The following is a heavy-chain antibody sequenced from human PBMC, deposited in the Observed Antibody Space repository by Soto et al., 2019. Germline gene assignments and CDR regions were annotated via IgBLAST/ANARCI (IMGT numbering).Heavy chain of an antibody. CDR2: IRNKANSYTT. CDR3: ARSGRESRTWSDDAVDI. CDR1: GFTFSDHY. D-gene: IGHD3-10*01. V-gene: IGHV3-72*01. J-gene: IGHJ3*02. Sequence: EVQLVESGGDLVQPGGSLRLSCAASGFTFSDHYMDWVRQAPGKGLEWVGRIRNKANSYTTEYAASVKGKFTISRDDSKHTRHLHKNRLKAEDPAVYYCARSGRESRTWSDDAVDIWGQGTMVTVSS.